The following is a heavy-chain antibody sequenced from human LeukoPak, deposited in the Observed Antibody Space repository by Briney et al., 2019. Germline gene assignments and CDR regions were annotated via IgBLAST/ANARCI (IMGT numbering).Heavy chain of an antibody. D-gene: IGHD6-19*01. Sequence: PGGSLRLSCAASGFTFSSYAMSWVRQAPGKGLERVSAISGSGGSTHYADSVKGRFTISRDNSKNTLYLQMNSLRAEDTAVYYCAKGPVKQGSGSLHYYYYYGMDVWGQGTTVTVSS. CDR2: ISGSGGST. CDR3: AKGPVKQGSGSLHYYYYYGMDV. CDR1: GFTFSSYA. J-gene: IGHJ6*02. V-gene: IGHV3-23*01.